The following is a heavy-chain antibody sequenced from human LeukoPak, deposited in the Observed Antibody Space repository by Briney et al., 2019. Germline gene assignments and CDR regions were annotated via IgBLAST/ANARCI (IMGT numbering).Heavy chain of an antibody. Sequence: PSETLSLTCTVSGGYITSYYWSWIRQPPGKALEWIGYIYDSVSTNYNPSLKSRVSISVDTSKNQFSLMLSSVTAADTAVYFCARVIRYYYYMDVWGKGTTVTISS. V-gene: IGHV4-59*01. CDR1: GGYITSYY. D-gene: IGHD3-16*01. J-gene: IGHJ6*03. CDR2: IYDSVST. CDR3: ARVIRYYYYMDV.